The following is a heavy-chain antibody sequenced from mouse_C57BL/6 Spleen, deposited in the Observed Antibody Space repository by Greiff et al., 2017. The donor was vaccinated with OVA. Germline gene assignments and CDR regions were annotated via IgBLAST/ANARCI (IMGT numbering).Heavy chain of an antibody. CDR3: ARSIPTAQVLVY. V-gene: IGHV1-26*01. CDR1: GYTFNDYY. CDR2: INPNNGGT. J-gene: IGHJ2*01. Sequence: VQLQQSGPELVKPGASVKISCKASGYTFNDYYMNWVKQSHGKSLEWIGDINPNNGGTSYNQKFKGKATLTVDKSSSTAYMELRRLTSADSAVYDVARSIPTAQVLVYWGQGTTLTVSS. D-gene: IGHD1-1*01.